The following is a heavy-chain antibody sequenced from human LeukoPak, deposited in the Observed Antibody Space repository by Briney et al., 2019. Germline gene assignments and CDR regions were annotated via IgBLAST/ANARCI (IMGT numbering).Heavy chain of an antibody. D-gene: IGHD4-23*01. CDR2: ICCRWSN. CDR1: GGSISSYS. CDR3: ARSTVDYYFSYYMDV. Sequence: AETLSLTCTVSGGSISSYSRSWIRQPPGKGLEWVGSICCRWSNIYNPSLKSGLTISLETSKNHLSVKQSSVIAGDKPVFYWARSTVDYYFSYYMDVWGKGTTVTISS. J-gene: IGHJ6*03. V-gene: IGHV4-4*08.